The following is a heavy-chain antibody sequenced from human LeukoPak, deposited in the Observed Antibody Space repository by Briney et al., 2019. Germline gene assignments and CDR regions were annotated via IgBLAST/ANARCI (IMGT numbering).Heavy chain of an antibody. CDR3: ARSVGAYCGGDCYSIHYFDY. CDR2: ISSSGSTI. J-gene: IGHJ4*02. Sequence: SGGSLRLSCAASGFTFSDYYMSWIRQAPGKGLEWVSYISSSGSTIYYADSVKGRFTISRDNAKNSLYLQMNSLRAEDAAVYYCARSVGAYCGGDCYSIHYFDYWGQGTLVTVSS. V-gene: IGHV3-11*01. CDR1: GFTFSDYY. D-gene: IGHD2-21*02.